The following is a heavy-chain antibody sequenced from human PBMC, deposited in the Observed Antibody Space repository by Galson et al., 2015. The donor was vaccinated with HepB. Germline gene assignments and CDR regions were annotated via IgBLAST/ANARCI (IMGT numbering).Heavy chain of an antibody. CDR3: ARSRGGGFRGTPSMMDV. CDR1: GFPFSSNG. Sequence: SLRLSCAASGFPFSSNGMHWVRQAPGKGLEWVAVISHDGSNKYYIDSVKGRFTISRDNSKNTVYLQINSLRAEDTAVYYCARSRGGGFRGTPSMMDVWGQGTTVTVSS. V-gene: IGHV3-30*03. D-gene: IGHD3-10*01. CDR2: ISHDGSNK. J-gene: IGHJ6*02.